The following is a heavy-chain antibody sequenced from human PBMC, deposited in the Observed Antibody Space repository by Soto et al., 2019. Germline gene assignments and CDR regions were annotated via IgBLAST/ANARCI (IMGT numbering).Heavy chain of an antibody. D-gene: IGHD6-13*01. CDR2: IKQDGSEK. CDR1: GFTFSSYW. Sequence: GGSLRLSCAASGFTFSSYWMSWVRQAPGKGLEWVANIKQDGSEKYYVDSVKGRFTISRDNAKNSLYLQMNSLRAEDTAVYYCARDCIAAAVTLDYWGQGTLVTVSS. CDR3: ARDCIAAAVTLDY. J-gene: IGHJ4*02. V-gene: IGHV3-7*03.